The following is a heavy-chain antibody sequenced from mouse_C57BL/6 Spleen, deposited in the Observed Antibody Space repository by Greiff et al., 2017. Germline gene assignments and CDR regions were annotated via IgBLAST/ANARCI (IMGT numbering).Heavy chain of an antibody. J-gene: IGHJ2*01. V-gene: IGHV1-69*01. Sequence: VQLQQPGAELVMPGASVKLSCKASGYTFTSYWMHWVKQRPGQGLEWIGEIDPSDSYTNYNQKFTGKSTLTVDKSSSTAYMQLSSLTSEDSAVYYGARSGYYGSSSGFDYWGQGTTLTVSS. D-gene: IGHD1-1*01. CDR1: GYTFTSYW. CDR3: ARSGYYGSSSGFDY. CDR2: IDPSDSYT.